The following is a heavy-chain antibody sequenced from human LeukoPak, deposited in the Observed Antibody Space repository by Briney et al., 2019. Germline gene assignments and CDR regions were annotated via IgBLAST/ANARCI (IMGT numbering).Heavy chain of an antibody. CDR1: GGSISSSSYY. V-gene: IGHV4-39*01. J-gene: IGHJ4*02. CDR3: ARSIAGGDYSIDY. CDR2: IYYSGST. Sequence: SETLPLTCTVSGGSISSSSYYWGWIRQPPGKGLEWIGSIYYSGSTYYNPSLKSRVTISVDTSKNQFSLKLSSVTAADTAVYYCARSIAGGDYSIDYWGQGTLVTVSS. D-gene: IGHD2-21*02.